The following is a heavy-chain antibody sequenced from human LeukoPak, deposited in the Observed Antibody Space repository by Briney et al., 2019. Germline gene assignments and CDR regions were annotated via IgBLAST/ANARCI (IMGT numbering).Heavy chain of an antibody. CDR1: GYTFTGYY. V-gene: IGHV1-2*06. CDR3: ARTTSIVVGSSGFDY. D-gene: IGHD2-15*01. Sequence: ASVKVSCKASGYTFTGYYMHWVRQAPGQGLAWMGRINPNSGGTNYAQKFQGRVTMTRDTSISTAYMELSRLRSGDTAVYYCARTTSIVVGSSGFDYWGQGTLVTVSS. J-gene: IGHJ4*02. CDR2: INPNSGGT.